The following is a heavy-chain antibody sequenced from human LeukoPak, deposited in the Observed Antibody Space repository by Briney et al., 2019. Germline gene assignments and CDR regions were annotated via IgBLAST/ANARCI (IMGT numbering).Heavy chain of an antibody. D-gene: IGHD2-15*01. V-gene: IGHV4-34*01. Sequence: SETLSLTCAVYGGSFSGYYWSWIRQPPGKGLEWIGEINHSGSTNYNPSLKSRVTISVDTSKNQFSLKLSSVTAADTAVYYCARRKWDIVVVVAAPTPTYYFDYWGQGTLVTVSS. CDR3: ARRKWDIVVVVAAPTPTYYFDY. CDR1: GGSFSGYY. CDR2: INHSGST. J-gene: IGHJ4*02.